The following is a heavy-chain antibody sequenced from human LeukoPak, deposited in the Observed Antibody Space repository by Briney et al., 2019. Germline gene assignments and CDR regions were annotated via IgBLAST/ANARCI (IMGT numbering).Heavy chain of an antibody. CDR3: ARWVHTALAFDY. J-gene: IGHJ4*02. D-gene: IGHD5-18*01. V-gene: IGHV3-7*01. Sequence: GGSLRLSCAASRFTFSNYWMSWVRQAPGKGLEWVANIKQDGSEEYYVDSVKGRFTISRDNAKNSLYLQMNSLRAEDTAVYYCARWVHTALAFDYWGQGTLVTVSS. CDR1: RFTFSNYW. CDR2: IKQDGSEE.